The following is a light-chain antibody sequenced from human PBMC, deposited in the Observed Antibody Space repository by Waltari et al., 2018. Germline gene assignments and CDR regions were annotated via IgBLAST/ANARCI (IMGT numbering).Light chain of an antibody. CDR1: QYITKRY. CDR2: GAS. V-gene: IGKV3-20*01. Sequence: VMLTQSPGTLSLSPGDRATVSCRASQYITKRYVAWYRQKPGQAPRLLIYGASSRAAGIPDRFSGSGSGTDFTLTISRLEPEDFAVYYCQQYGSSVMYTFGQGTKLEMK. J-gene: IGKJ2*01. CDR3: QQYGSSVMYT.